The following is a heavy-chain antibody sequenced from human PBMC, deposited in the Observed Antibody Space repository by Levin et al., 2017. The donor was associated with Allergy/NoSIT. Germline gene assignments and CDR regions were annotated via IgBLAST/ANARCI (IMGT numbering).Heavy chain of an antibody. CDR1: GFTFSSYA. D-gene: IGHD3-16*01. V-gene: IGHV3-30-3*01. CDR2: ILSDGGDK. CDR3: ARDLGQMWQLGARYFDG. J-gene: IGHJ2*01. Sequence: PGGSLRLSCTASGFTFSSYAMHWVRQAPGKGLEWVALILSDGGDKYFADSVKGRFTISRDNPKNTLYLQMNSLRTEDTAMYYCARDLGQMWQLGARYFDGWGRGTLVTVSS.